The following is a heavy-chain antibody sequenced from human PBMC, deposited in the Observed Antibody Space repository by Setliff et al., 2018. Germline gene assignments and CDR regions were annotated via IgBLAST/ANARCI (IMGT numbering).Heavy chain of an antibody. D-gene: IGHD3-22*01. CDR2: ISAYSDDT. Sequence: ASVKVSCKASGHTFITFGISWVRQAPGQGLEWMGWISAYSDDTKYAEKFQGRVTMTMDTSTGTAYMELRSLRSDDTAVYICAYDSSGYYPGYWGQGTLVTSP. J-gene: IGHJ4*02. V-gene: IGHV1-18*01. CDR3: AYDSSGYYPGY. CDR1: GHTFITFG.